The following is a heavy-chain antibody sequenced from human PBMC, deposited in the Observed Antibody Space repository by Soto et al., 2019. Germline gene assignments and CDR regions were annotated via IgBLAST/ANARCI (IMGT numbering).Heavy chain of an antibody. J-gene: IGHJ6*03. Sequence: SETLSLTCAVYGGSFSGYYWSWIRQPPGKGLEWIGEINHSGSTNYNPSLKSRVTISVDTSKNQFSLKLSSVTAADTAVYYCVSSPPSFAGYYMDVWGKGTTVTVSS. CDR2: INHSGST. CDR1: GGSFSGYY. V-gene: IGHV4-34*01. CDR3: VSSPPSFAGYYMDV.